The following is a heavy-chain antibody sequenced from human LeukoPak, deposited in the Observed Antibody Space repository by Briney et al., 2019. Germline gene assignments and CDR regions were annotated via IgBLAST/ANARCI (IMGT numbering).Heavy chain of an antibody. Sequence: PSETLSLTCTVSGVSISSYYLSWIRQPPGKGLEWIGYIYYSGSTNYNPSLKTRVSISVDTSKNQFSLKVSSVTAADTAVYYCARERTGDQGYYFDYWGQGTLVTVSS. J-gene: IGHJ4*02. CDR3: ARERTGDQGYYFDY. D-gene: IGHD1-1*01. V-gene: IGHV4-59*01. CDR1: GVSISSYY. CDR2: IYYSGST.